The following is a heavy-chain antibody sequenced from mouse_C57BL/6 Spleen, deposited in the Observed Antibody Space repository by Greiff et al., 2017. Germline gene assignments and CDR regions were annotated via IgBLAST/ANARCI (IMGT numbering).Heavy chain of an antibody. Sequence: VHVKQSGAELVRPGASVKLSCTASGFNIKDYYMHWVKQRPEQGLEWIGRIDPEDGDTEYAPKFQGKATMTADTSSNTAYLQLSSLTSEDTAVYYCTTGGNWYFDVWGTGTTVTVSS. CDR1: GFNIKDYY. D-gene: IGHD2-14*01. CDR3: TTGGNWYFDV. CDR2: IDPEDGDT. V-gene: IGHV14-1*01. J-gene: IGHJ1*03.